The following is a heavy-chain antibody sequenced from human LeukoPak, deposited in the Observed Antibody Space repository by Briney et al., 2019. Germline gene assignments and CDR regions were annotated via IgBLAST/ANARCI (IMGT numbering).Heavy chain of an antibody. CDR2: ISSSSSYI. Sequence: GGSLRLSCAASGFTFSSHSMNWVRQAPGKGLEWVSSISSSSSYIYYADSVKGRFTISRDNAKNSLYLQMNSLRAEDTAVYYCARDTYYYDSSGYYYDDYWGQGTLVTVSS. J-gene: IGHJ4*02. CDR1: GFTFSSHS. V-gene: IGHV3-21*01. D-gene: IGHD3-22*01. CDR3: ARDTYYYDSSGYYYDDY.